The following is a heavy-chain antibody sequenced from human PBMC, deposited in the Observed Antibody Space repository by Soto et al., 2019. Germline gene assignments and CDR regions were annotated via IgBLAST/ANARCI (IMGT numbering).Heavy chain of an antibody. D-gene: IGHD2-8*01. V-gene: IGHV4-4*02. J-gene: IGHJ6*02. CDR3: AGRTWGMDV. Sequence: QVQLQESGPGLVKPSGTLSLTCAVSSGSITSSNWWSWVRQPPGKGLEWIGEIFHNGNTYYNPSLKGRVTMSVDTSKNQFSLNLGSVTAADTAVYYCAGRTWGMDVWGQGTTVTVSS. CDR2: IFHNGNT. CDR1: SGSITSSNW.